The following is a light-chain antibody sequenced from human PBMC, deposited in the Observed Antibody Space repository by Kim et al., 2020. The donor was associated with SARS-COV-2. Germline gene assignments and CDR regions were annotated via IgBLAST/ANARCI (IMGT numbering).Light chain of an antibody. CDR2: EVN. CDR1: SSDIGGYDY. J-gene: IGLJ2*01. Sequence: QSALTQPPSASGSPGQSVTISCTGTSSDIGGYDYVSWYQQHPGKAPKLIIYEVNKRSSGVPDRFSGSKSGNTASLTVSGLQADDEADYYCNSYAGNDNYLVFGGGTQLTVL. V-gene: IGLV2-8*01. CDR3: NSYAGNDNYLV.